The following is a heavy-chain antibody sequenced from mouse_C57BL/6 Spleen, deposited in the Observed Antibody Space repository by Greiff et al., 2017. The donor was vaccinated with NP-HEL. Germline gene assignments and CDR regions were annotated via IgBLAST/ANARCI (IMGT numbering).Heavy chain of an antibody. Sequence: QVQLQQPGAELVKPGASVKLSCKASGYTFTSYWMHWVKQRPGRGLEWIGRIDPNSGGTKYNEKFKSKATLTVDKPSSTAYMPLSSLTSEDSAVYYCARRSYYYGSSLYWYFDVWGTGTTVTVSS. V-gene: IGHV1-72*01. CDR3: ARRSYYYGSSLYWYFDV. CDR2: IDPNSGGT. CDR1: GYTFTSYW. J-gene: IGHJ1*03. D-gene: IGHD1-1*01.